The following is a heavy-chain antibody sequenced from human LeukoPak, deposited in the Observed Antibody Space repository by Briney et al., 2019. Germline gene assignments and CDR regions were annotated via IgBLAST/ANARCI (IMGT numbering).Heavy chain of an antibody. Sequence: GGSLRLSCAASGFTFSSCAMYWVRQAPGKGLEWVSAIGGSGGSTYYADSVKGRFTISRDDSKNTLYLQMNSLRAEDTAVYYCAKAGIGGSSLYYFDYWGQGTLVTVSS. CDR1: GFTFSSCA. D-gene: IGHD6-6*01. CDR3: AKAGIGGSSLYYFDY. CDR2: IGGSGGST. J-gene: IGHJ4*02. V-gene: IGHV3-23*01.